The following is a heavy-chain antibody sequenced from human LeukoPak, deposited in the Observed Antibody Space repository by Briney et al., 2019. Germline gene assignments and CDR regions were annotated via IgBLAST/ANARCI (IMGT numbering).Heavy chain of an antibody. D-gene: IGHD3-22*01. Sequence: GGSLRLSCAASGFTFSNAWMNWVRQAPGKGLEWVGRIKCKTDGGTTDYAAPVKGRFTISRDDSKNTLYLQMNSLKTEDTAVYYCTTVYDSSGYYRRGFDYWGQGTLVTVSS. CDR3: TTVYDSSGYYRRGFDY. CDR1: GFTFSNAW. V-gene: IGHV3-15*07. CDR2: IKCKTDGGTT. J-gene: IGHJ4*02.